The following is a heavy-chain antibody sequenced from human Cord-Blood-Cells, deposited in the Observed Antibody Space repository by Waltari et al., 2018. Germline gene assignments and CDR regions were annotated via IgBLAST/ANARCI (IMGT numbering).Heavy chain of an antibody. CDR2: IFPGDSDT. D-gene: IGHD1-26*01. CDR1: GYSFTSYW. J-gene: IGHJ4*02. V-gene: IGHV5-51*01. CDR3: ARHAMSYSGSYYALDY. Sequence: EVQLVQPGAEVKKPGESLKISCTGSGYSFTSYWIAWVRQMPGKGLEGMGIIFPGDSDTSYSPSFQGQVTISADKSISTAYLQWSSLKASDTAMYYCARHAMSYSGSYYALDYWGQGTLVTVSS.